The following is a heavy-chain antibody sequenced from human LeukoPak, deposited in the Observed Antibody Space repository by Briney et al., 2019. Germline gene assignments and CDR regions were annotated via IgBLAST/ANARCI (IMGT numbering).Heavy chain of an antibody. V-gene: IGHV1-69*01. CDR2: IIPIFGTA. Sequence: SSVKVSCKASGGTFSSYAISWVRQAPGQGLEWMGGIIPIFGTANYAQKFQGRVTITADESTSTAYMELSSLRSEDTAVYYCARSYYDSSGSLFFDYWGQGTLVTVSS. CDR1: GGTFSSYA. CDR3: ARSYYDSSGSLFFDY. D-gene: IGHD3-22*01. J-gene: IGHJ4*02.